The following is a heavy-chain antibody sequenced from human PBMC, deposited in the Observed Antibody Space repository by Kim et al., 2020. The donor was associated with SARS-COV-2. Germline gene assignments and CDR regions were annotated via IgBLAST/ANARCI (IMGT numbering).Heavy chain of an antibody. CDR1: GDSISRSSNY. Sequence: SETLSLTCTVSGDSISRSSNYWGWIRQPPGKGLEWIGSINYSGNTYYNPSLKSRVTISVDTSKNQFSLKMRSVTAADTAVYYCAMLVSEKSAVEYWGQGTLVTVSS. D-gene: IGHD3-16*01. CDR2: INYSGNT. CDR3: AMLVSEKSAVEY. J-gene: IGHJ4*02. V-gene: IGHV4-39*01.